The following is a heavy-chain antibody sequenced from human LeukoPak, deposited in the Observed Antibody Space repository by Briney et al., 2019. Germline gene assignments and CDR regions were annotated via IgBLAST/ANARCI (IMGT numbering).Heavy chain of an antibody. Sequence: GASVKVSCKASGYTFTGYYMHWVRQAPGQGLEWMGWINPNSGGTSYAQKFQGRVTMTRDSSISTAYMELSRLRSDDTAVYYCARGQTVTMVPATNDYWGQGTLVTVSS. CDR3: ARGQTVTMVPATNDY. D-gene: IGHD3-10*01. CDR2: INPNSGGT. J-gene: IGHJ4*02. V-gene: IGHV1-2*02. CDR1: GYTFTGYY.